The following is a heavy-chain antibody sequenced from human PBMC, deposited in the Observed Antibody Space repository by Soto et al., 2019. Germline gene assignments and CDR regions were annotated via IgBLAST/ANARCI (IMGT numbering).Heavy chain of an antibody. J-gene: IGHJ5*02. Sequence: NLQGRVTMTTDTSTSTAYMGLRSLRSYDTAVYYCARELAVGWFDPWGQGTLVTVSS. V-gene: IGHV1-18*01. D-gene: IGHD2-2*01. CDR3: ARELAVGWFDP.